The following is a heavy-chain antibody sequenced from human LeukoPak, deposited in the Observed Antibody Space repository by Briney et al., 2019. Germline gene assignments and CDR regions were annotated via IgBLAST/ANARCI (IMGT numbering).Heavy chain of an antibody. V-gene: IGHV1-8*03. J-gene: IGHJ4*02. D-gene: IGHD3-10*01. Sequence: GASVKVSYKASGYTFTSYDINWVRQATGQGLEWMGWMNPNSGNTGYAQKFQGRVTITRNTSISTAYMELSSLRTEDTAVYYCARHVEIRGVIIKLVYWGQGTLVTVSS. CDR1: GYTFTSYD. CDR3: ARHVEIRGVIIKLVY. CDR2: MNPNSGNT.